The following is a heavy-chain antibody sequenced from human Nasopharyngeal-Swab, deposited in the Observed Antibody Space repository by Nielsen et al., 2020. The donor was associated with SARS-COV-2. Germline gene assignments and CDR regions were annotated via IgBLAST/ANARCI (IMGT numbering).Heavy chain of an antibody. Sequence: SVQVSCKASGCTLSSYAISWVRQAPGQGLEWMGRIIPILGIANYAQKFQGRVTITADKSTSTAYMELSSLRSEDTAVYYCARGDAWVTVVTRRAFDIWGQGTMVTVSS. V-gene: IGHV1-69*04. J-gene: IGHJ3*02. CDR2: IIPILGIA. D-gene: IGHD4-23*01. CDR1: GCTLSSYA. CDR3: ARGDAWVTVVTRRAFDI.